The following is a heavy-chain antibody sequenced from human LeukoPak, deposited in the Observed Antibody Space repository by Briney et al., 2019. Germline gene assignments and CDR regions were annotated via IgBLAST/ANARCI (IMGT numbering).Heavy chain of an antibody. V-gene: IGHV3-23*01. CDR3: AKDSTYDYVWGSYRLP. Sequence: GGTLRLSCAASGSTLSNFGMTWVRQAPGKGLEWVSTISASVISTYYADSVKGRFTISRDNSKNALYLQMNSLRAEDTAVYYCAKDSTYDYVWGSYRLPWGQGTLVTVSS. J-gene: IGHJ5*02. CDR2: ISASVIST. D-gene: IGHD3-16*02. CDR1: GSTLSNFG.